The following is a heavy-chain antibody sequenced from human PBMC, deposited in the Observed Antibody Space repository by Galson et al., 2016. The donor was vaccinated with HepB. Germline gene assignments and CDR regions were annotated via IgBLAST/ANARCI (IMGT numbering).Heavy chain of an antibody. J-gene: IGHJ4*02. CDR2: IGSNGIDT. CDR1: GFTFSNYA. CDR3: AKDYYDTGPHYRPNFDY. V-gene: IGHV3-23*01. Sequence: LRLSCAASGFTFSNYAMTWVRQAPEKGLEWVSAIGSNGIDTYYADSVKGRFTISRDNSKNTLYLILSSLRVEDTAVYFCAKDYYDTGPHYRPNFDYWGQGAQVAVSS. D-gene: IGHD3-22*01.